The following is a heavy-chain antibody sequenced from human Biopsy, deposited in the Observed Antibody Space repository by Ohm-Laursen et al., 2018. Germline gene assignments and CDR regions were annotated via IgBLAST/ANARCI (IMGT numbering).Heavy chain of an antibody. V-gene: IGHV3-33*03. Sequence: SLRLSCTAPGFTFNNYGMQWVRQAPGKGLEWVAFIFYDGSNTYYADSVKGRFTISRDNAKNSLYLQMNSLRAEDTAVYYCAKDRYNYTPIGGFSMDVWGQGTTVTVSS. CDR2: IFYDGSNT. CDR1: GFTFNNYG. CDR3: AKDRYNYTPIGGFSMDV. J-gene: IGHJ6*02. D-gene: IGHD5-18*01.